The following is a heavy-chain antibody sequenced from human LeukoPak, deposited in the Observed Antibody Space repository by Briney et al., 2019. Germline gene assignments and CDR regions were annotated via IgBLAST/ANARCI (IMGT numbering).Heavy chain of an antibody. Sequence: AESLMISCKGSAYSFTSYWIVCLRQMPGESLQWRGIIYPGDSDTRYCPSFQGQVTISADKSISTAYLQWSSLKASDTAMYYCARTYDSHSSSSRPYNWFDPWGQGTLVTVSS. CDR1: AYSFTSYW. J-gene: IGHJ5*02. CDR2: IYPGDSDT. V-gene: IGHV5-51*01. D-gene: IGHD6-6*01. CDR3: ARTYDSHSSSSRPYNWFDP.